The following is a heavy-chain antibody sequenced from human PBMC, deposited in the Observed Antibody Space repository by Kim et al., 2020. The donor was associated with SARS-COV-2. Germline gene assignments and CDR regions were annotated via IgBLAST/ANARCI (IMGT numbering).Heavy chain of an antibody. CDR1: GFTFSNYG. V-gene: IGHV3-33*06. Sequence: GGSLRLSCAASGFTFSNYGMHWVRQAPGKGLEWVAVIWYDGSNKYYADSVKGRFTISRDNSKNTLYLQMNSLRAEDTALYYCAKEGGYYDSRGLEDLDYWGQGTLVTVSS. CDR2: IWYDGSNK. J-gene: IGHJ4*02. CDR3: AKEGGYYDSRGLEDLDY. D-gene: IGHD3-22*01.